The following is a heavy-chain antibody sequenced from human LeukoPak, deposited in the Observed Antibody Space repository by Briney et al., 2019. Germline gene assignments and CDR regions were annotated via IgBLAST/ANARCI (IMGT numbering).Heavy chain of an antibody. J-gene: IGHJ5*02. CDR3: ARDSVSYPNWFDP. D-gene: IGHD1-26*01. Sequence: ASVKVSCKASGGTFSSYAISWVRQAPGQGLEWMGWISGYNGNTKYAQKVQGRVTMTTDTSTSTAYMELRSLRSDDTAVYYCARDSVSYPNWFDPWGQGTLVTVSS. CDR1: GGTFSSYA. V-gene: IGHV1-18*01. CDR2: ISGYNGNT.